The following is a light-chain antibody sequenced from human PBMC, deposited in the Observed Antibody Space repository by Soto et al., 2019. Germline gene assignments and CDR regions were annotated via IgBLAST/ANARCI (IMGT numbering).Light chain of an antibody. CDR3: QQYNSYSPT. Sequence: DIQMTQSRSTLSASVGGRVTITCRASQSISVWLAWYQQKAGKAPNLLIYKASRLESGVPSRFSGSGSETEFTLTISGLQPGESATYYCQQYNSYSPTFGQGTKV. CDR1: QSISVW. CDR2: KAS. V-gene: IGKV1-5*03. J-gene: IGKJ1*01.